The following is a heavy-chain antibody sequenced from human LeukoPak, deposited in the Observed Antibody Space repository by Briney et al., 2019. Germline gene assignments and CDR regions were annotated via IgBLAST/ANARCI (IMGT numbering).Heavy chain of an antibody. CDR1: GFTFSSYA. V-gene: IGHV3-23*01. Sequence: GGSLRLSCAASGFTFSSYAMSWVRQAPGKGLEWVSAISGSGGSTYYADSVKGRFTISRDNSKNTLYLQMNSLRAEDTAVYYCAKDTTMVRGVTPNWFDPWGQGTLVTVSS. J-gene: IGHJ5*02. CDR2: ISGSGGST. CDR3: AKDTTMVRGVTPNWFDP. D-gene: IGHD3-10*01.